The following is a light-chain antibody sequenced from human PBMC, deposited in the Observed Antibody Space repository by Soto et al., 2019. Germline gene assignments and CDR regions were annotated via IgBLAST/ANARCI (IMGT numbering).Light chain of an antibody. J-gene: IGLJ2*01. CDR3: QSYDSSLSGSV. Sequence: QSVLTQPPSVSGAPGQRVTISCTGSSSNIGANYDVHWYQQLPGTAPRLLISGNSNRPSGVPDRFSGSKSGTSASLGITGLQAQDEADYYCQSYDSSLSGSVFGGGTQLTVL. CDR1: SSNIGANYD. CDR2: GNS. V-gene: IGLV1-40*01.